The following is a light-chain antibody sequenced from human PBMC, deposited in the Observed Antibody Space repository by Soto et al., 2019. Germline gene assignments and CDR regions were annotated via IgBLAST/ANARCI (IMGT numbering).Light chain of an antibody. CDR1: QSITAF. CDR3: QQSYSSPWT. J-gene: IGKJ1*01. CDR2: STS. V-gene: IGKV1-39*01. Sequence: DIQRTHSPSSLSASVLYRVTITFLTSQSITAFLNWYQQKPGKAPTLLIYSTSTLQSGVPSRFSGSGSGTDFTLTITGLHPEDFATYYCQQSYSSPWTFGQGTKVDIK.